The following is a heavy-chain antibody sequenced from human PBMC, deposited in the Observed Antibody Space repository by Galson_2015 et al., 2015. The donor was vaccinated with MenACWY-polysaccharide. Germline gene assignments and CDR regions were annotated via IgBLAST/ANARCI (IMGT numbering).Heavy chain of an antibody. J-gene: IGHJ4*02. Sequence: QSGAEVKKPGESLKISCKGSGFRFTTHWIGWVRQMPGKGLEWMGIIFPGDSDTKYSPSFEGQVTISADKSISTAYLQWSSLKASDTAMYYCARSKPNYDILTGYRPFDYWGQGTLVTVSS. CDR3: ARSKPNYDILTGYRPFDY. V-gene: IGHV5-51*01. CDR2: IFPGDSDT. D-gene: IGHD3-9*01. CDR1: GFRFTTHW.